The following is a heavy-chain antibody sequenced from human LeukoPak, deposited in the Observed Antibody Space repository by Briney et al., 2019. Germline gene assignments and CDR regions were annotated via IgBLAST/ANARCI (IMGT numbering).Heavy chain of an antibody. V-gene: IGHV3-66*01. D-gene: IGHD3-22*01. CDR3: ARAHDRGYYYGFDY. CDR2: IYSSGNT. CDR1: GFTVSSNY. Sequence: PGGSLRLSCAASGFTVSSNYMSWVRQAPGQGLEWVSVIYSSGNTYYADSVQGRFTMSRGNPENTLYLQMSSLRADDTAVYYCARAHDRGYYYGFDYWGQGTLVTVSS. J-gene: IGHJ4*02.